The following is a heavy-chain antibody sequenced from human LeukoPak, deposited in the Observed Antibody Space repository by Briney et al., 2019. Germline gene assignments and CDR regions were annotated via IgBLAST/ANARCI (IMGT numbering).Heavy chain of an antibody. Sequence: SETLSLTCAVYGGSFSGYYWSWIPQPPGKGLEWIGEINHSGSTNYNPSLKSRVTISVDTSKNQFSLKLSSVTAADTAVYYCASPGSGRHAFDIWGQGTMVTVSS. J-gene: IGHJ3*02. CDR1: GGSFSGYY. CDR3: ASPGSGRHAFDI. V-gene: IGHV4-34*01. D-gene: IGHD3-10*01. CDR2: INHSGST.